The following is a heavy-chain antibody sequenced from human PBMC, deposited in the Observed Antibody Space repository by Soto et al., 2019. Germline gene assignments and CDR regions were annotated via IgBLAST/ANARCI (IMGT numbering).Heavy chain of an antibody. D-gene: IGHD1-7*01. CDR3: AKDLGVSGTTGLDY. Sequence: EVQLLESGGGLVQPGGSLRLSCAASGFTFSSYAMSWVRQAPGKGLEWVSAISGSGGSTYYADSVKGRFTISRDNSKHTLYLQMNSLRAEDTAVYYCAKDLGVSGTTGLDYWGQGTLVTVSS. CDR2: ISGSGGST. V-gene: IGHV3-23*01. J-gene: IGHJ4*02. CDR1: GFTFSSYA.